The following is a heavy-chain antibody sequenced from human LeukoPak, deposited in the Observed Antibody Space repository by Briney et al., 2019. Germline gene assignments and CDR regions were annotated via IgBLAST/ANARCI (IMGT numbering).Heavy chain of an antibody. V-gene: IGHV4-31*03. J-gene: IGHJ3*02. Sequence: SQTLSLTCTVSGGSISSGGSYWSWIRQHPGKGLEWIGYIYYSGSTYYNPSLKSRVTISVDTSKNQFSLKLSSVTAADTAVYYCARDGYYDSSGYYPDAFDIWGQGTMVTVSS. CDR2: IYYSGST. CDR1: GGSISSGGSY. CDR3: ARDGYYDSSGYYPDAFDI. D-gene: IGHD3-22*01.